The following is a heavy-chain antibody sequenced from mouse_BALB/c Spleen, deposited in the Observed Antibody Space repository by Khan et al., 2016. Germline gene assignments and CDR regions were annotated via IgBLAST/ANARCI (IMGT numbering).Heavy chain of an antibody. Sequence: EVELVESGGGLVQPGGSRKLSCAASGFTFSSFGMHWVRQAPEKGLEWVAYISSGSSTIYYADTVKGRFTISRDNPKNTLFLQMTSLRSEDPAMYYYARDYYGYVRYFDYWGQGTTLTVSS. J-gene: IGHJ2*01. CDR2: ISSGSSTI. CDR1: GFTFSSFG. D-gene: IGHD1-2*01. V-gene: IGHV5-17*02. CDR3: ARDYYGYVRYFDY.